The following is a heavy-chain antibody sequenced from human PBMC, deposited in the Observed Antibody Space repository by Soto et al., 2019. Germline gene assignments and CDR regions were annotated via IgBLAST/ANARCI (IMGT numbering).Heavy chain of an antibody. V-gene: IGHV3-53*02. CDR2: LYAGGST. CDR3: VRGDSVFDI. J-gene: IGHJ3*02. CDR1: GFTVSSKY. Sequence: EVQLVETGGGLIQPGGSLRLSCAVSGFTVSSKYMSWVRQAPGKGLDWVSSLYAGGSTFYADSVKGRFTISRDTSKNTLYLQMNSLRLEDTAVYYCVRGDSVFDIWGQGTMVIVSS. D-gene: IGHD3-22*01.